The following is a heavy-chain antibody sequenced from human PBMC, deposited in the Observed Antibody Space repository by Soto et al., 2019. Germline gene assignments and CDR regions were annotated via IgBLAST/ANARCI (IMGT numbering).Heavy chain of an antibody. CDR2: TTVYNGNT. CDR1: GYTFTSYG. J-gene: IGHJ4*02. CDR3: ARDTIRGEYEY. Sequence: QVQLVQSGAEVKKPGASVKVSCKASGYTFTSYGISWVRQAPGQGLEWMGWTTVYNGNTNYAQKLQGRVTMTTDTSTSTASLDLRSLRSYDTAVYFWARDTIRGEYEYWGQGTIVTVSS. V-gene: IGHV1-18*01. D-gene: IGHD3-10*01.